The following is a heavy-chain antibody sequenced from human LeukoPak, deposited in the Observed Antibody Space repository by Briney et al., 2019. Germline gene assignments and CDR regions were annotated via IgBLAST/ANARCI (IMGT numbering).Heavy chain of an antibody. D-gene: IGHD3-22*01. CDR1: GDSIRIGSYY. Sequence: PSETLSLTCTVSGDSIRIGSYYWSWIRQPPGKGLEWIGYIYYSGSTNYNPSLKSRVTISVDTSKNQFSLKLSSVTAADTAVYYCARDDSSGYYRWFDPWGQGTLVTVSS. CDR3: ARDDSSGYYRWFDP. J-gene: IGHJ5*02. V-gene: IGHV4-61*01. CDR2: IYYSGST.